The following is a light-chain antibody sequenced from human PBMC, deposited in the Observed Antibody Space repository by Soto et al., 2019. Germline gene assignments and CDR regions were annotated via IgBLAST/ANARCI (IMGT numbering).Light chain of an antibody. V-gene: IGKV3-20*01. CDR3: QQYGSSPWR. CDR1: QSVSSSY. J-gene: IGKJ1*01. CDR2: GAS. Sequence: EMVLTQSPGTLSLSPGERATLSCRASQSVSSSYLAWYQQKPGQAPSLLIYGASSRATGIPDRFSGSGSGTDFTLTISRLEPEDFAVYYCQQYGSSPWRFGQGTKVEIK.